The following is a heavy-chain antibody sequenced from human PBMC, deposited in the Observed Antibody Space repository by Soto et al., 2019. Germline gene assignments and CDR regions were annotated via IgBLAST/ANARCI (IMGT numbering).Heavy chain of an antibody. J-gene: IGHJ3*02. CDR3: ARESPDYYDSSGSIPRAFDI. V-gene: IGHV4-31*03. D-gene: IGHD3-22*01. Sequence: SETLSLTCTVSGGSISSGGYYWSWIRQHPGKGLEWIGYIYYSGSTYYNPSLKSRVTISVDTSKNQFSLKLSSVTAADTAVYYCARESPDYYDSSGSIPRAFDIWGQGTMVTVSS. CDR2: IYYSGST. CDR1: GGSISSGGYY.